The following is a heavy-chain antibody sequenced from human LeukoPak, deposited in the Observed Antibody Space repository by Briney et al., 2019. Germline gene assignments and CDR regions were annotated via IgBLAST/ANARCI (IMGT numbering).Heavy chain of an antibody. CDR1: GVSISSYY. V-gene: IGHV4-59*08. CDR2: IYYSGST. Sequence: SETLSLTCTVSGVSISSYYWSWIRQPPGKGLEWIGYIYYSGSTNYNPSLKSRVTISVDTSKNQFSLKLSSVTAADTAVYYCARPLFYSSGWYGGVWFDPWGQGTLVTVSS. CDR3: ARPLFYSSGWYGGVWFDP. D-gene: IGHD6-19*01. J-gene: IGHJ5*02.